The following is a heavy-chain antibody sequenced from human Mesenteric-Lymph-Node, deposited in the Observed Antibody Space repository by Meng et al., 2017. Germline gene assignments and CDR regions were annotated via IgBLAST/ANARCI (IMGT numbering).Heavy chain of an antibody. D-gene: IGHD4-17*01. V-gene: IGHV1-8*01. CDR3: ARGTAYGDYVSL. CDR1: GYTFTSYD. Sequence: QVQLVQAGAEVKKPGASGKVSCKASGYTFTSYDINWVRQATGQGLEWMGWMNPNSGNTGYAQKFQGRVTMTRNTSISTAYMELSSLRSEDAAVYYCARGTAYGDYVSLWGQGTLVTVSS. CDR2: MNPNSGNT. J-gene: IGHJ4*02.